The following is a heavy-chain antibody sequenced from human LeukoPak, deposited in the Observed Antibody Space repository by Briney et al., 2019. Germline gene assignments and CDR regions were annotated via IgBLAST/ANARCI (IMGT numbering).Heavy chain of an antibody. CDR3: AKGSFITMIVVVSLDY. D-gene: IGHD3-22*01. CDR2: ISGSGGST. J-gene: IGHJ4*02. CDR1: GFTFSDAW. V-gene: IGHV3-23*01. Sequence: GGSLRLSCTASGFTFSDAWMSWVRQAPGKGLEWVSAISGSGGSTYYADSVKGRFTISRDNSKNTLYLQMNSLRAEDTAVYYCAKGSFITMIVVVSLDYWGQGTLVTVSS.